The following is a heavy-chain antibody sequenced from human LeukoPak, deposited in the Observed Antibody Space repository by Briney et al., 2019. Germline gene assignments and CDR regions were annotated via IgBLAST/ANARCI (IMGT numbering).Heavy chain of an antibody. CDR3: ASDGGYYDSSAPRRDY. J-gene: IGHJ4*02. CDR1: GFTFSSYA. D-gene: IGHD3-22*01. Sequence: GRSLRLSCAASGFTFSSYAMHWVRQAPGKGLEWVAVISYDGSNKYYADSVKGRFTISRDNSKNTLYLQMNSLRAEDTAVYYCASDGGYYDSSAPRRDYWGQGTLVTVSS. CDR2: ISYDGSNK. V-gene: IGHV3-30-3*01.